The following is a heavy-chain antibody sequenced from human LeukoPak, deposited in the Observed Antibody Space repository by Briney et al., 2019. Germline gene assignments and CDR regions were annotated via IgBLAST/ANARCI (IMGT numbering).Heavy chain of an antibody. V-gene: IGHV1-69*13. J-gene: IGHJ6*03. Sequence: SVKVSCKASGGTFSSYAISWVRQAPGQGLEWMGGIIPIFGTANYAQKFQGRVTITADESTSTAYMELSSLRAEDTAVYYCARDSAGYSSSWYYYYYMDVWGKGTTVTVSS. CDR1: GGTFSSYA. D-gene: IGHD6-13*01. CDR3: ARDSAGYSSSWYYYYYMDV. CDR2: IIPIFGTA.